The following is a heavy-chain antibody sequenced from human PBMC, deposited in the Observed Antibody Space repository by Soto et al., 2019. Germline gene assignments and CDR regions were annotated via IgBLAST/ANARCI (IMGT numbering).Heavy chain of an antibody. CDR3: ARDTSNSFDY. J-gene: IGHJ4*02. Sequence: HVQLLPSGGELKKPGAAVKVSCNTSGFTFNTYFISWVRQAPGQGLEWMGWISPYNGNTKYGEKFQGRVTMTTDTITRTAYMELRNLRIDDTAVYYCARDTSNSFDYWGQGTLVTVSS. V-gene: IGHV1-18*01. CDR2: ISPYNGNT. CDR1: GFTFNTYF. D-gene: IGHD2-2*01.